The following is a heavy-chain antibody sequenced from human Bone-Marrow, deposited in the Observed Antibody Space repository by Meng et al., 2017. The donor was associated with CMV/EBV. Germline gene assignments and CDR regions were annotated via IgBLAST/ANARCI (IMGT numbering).Heavy chain of an antibody. V-gene: IGHV1-8*03. CDR1: GYTFTRFG. CDR2: MNPNSDNT. D-gene: IGHD4-17*01. J-gene: IGHJ4*02. Sequence: ASVKVSCKTSGYTFTRFGVTWVRQATGQGLEWMGWMNPNSDNTAYAQKFQGRVTITRNTSLRTAYMELSSLRSEDTAVYYCARGRAGDYGDLGAGLDSWGQGTLVTVSS. CDR3: ARGRAGDYGDLGAGLDS.